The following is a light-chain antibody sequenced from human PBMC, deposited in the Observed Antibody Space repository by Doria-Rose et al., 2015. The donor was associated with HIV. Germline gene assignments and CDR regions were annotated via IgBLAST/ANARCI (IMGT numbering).Light chain of an antibody. CDR2: RAS. J-gene: IGKJ2*01. CDR1: QGIGSD. V-gene: IGKV3-15*01. CDR3: QQYSRWPPYT. Sequence: TQSPATLSVSPGERATLSCRASQGIGSDLAWYQQKPGQAPRLLIYRASIRATGIPPRFTGGGSGTESTLTISSLQSEDFAVYFCQQYSRWPPYTFGQGTKLEVK.